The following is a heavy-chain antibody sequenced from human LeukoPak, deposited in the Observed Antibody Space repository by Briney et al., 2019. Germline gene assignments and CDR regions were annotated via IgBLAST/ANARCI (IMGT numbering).Heavy chain of an antibody. CDR3: ARMHYYDSGGSNWFDP. Sequence: ASVKVSCKTSGYTFTNYDINWVRQATGQGLEWMGWMNPNSGDTGYAHKFQGRVTMTANTSINTAYMKLSSLRSEDTAVYYCARMHYYDSGGSNWFDPWGQGTLVTVSS. J-gene: IGHJ5*02. D-gene: IGHD3-10*01. CDR1: GYTFTNYD. CDR2: MNPNSGDT. V-gene: IGHV1-8*01.